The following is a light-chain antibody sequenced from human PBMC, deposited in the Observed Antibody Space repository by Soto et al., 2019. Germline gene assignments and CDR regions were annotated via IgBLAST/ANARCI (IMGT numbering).Light chain of an antibody. CDR1: QSVGTY. CDR2: GAS. J-gene: IGKJ1*01. V-gene: IGKV3-15*01. CDR3: QQSYNWPRT. Sequence: EILMTQSPATLSVAPGERLTLSCRASQSVGTYLAWYQQKPGQAPRLLISGASTRATGVPARFSGSGSGTEFTLTINSLQSEDFAVYYCQQSYNWPRTFGQGTKVDIK.